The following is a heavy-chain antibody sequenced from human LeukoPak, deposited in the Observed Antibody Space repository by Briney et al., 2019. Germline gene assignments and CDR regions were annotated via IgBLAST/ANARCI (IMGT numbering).Heavy chain of an antibody. J-gene: IGHJ4*02. CDR1: GGSISSLY. CDR2: IYYTGST. V-gene: IGHV4-59*08. Sequence: SETLSLTCSVSGGSISSLYWSWIRQPPGKGLEWIGYIYYTGSTNYNPSLKSRVTMFVDMSKNQFSLRLSSVTAADTAVYYCARHRAYSSSSLFDYWGQGTLVTVSS. D-gene: IGHD6-6*01. CDR3: ARHRAYSSSSLFDY.